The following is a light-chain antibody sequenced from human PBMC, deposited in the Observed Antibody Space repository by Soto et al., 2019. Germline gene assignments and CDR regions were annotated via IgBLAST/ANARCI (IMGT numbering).Light chain of an antibody. CDR1: QSVKNY. CDR2: DIS. J-gene: IGKJ4*01. V-gene: IGKV3-11*01. CDR3: QQRNNWPWLT. Sequence: EIVLTQSPATLSLSPGERATLSCRASQSVKNYLAWYQQKTGQAPRLLIYDISNRATGIPARFSGSGSGADFTLTISSLEAEDFAVYYCQQRNNWPWLTFGGGTRVEIK.